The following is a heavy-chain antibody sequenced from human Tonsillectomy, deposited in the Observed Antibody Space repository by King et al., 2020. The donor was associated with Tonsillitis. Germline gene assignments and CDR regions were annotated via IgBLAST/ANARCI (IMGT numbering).Heavy chain of an antibody. J-gene: IGHJ6*02. V-gene: IGHV4-39*07. Sequence: LQLQESGPGLVKPSETLSLTCTVSGGSISSSSYYWGWIRQPPGKGLEWIGNFYYSGSTYYNPSLKSRVTISVDTSKNQFSLKLSSVTAADTAVYYSATPGHDIWTGYYKNFYYGMDVWGQGTTVTVSS. CDR3: ATPGHDIWTGYYKNFYYGMDV. CDR1: GGSISSSSYY. CDR2: FYYSGST. D-gene: IGHD3-9*01.